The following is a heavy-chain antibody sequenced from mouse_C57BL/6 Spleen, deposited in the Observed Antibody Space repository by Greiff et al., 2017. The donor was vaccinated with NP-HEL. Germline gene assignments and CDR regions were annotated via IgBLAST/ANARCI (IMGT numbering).Heavy chain of an antibody. J-gene: IGHJ3*01. CDR1: GFTFSDYG. CDR2: ISSGSSTI. Sequence: EVQGVESGGGLVKPGGSLKLSCAASGFTFSDYGMHWVRQAPEKGLEWVAYISSGSSTIYYADTVKGRFTIARDNAKNTLFLQMTSLRSEDTAMYYCANYYGSTFAYWGQGTLVTVSA. V-gene: IGHV5-17*01. D-gene: IGHD1-1*01. CDR3: ANYYGSTFAY.